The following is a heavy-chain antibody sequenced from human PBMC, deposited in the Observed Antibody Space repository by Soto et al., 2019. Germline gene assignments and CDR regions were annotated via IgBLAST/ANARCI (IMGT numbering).Heavy chain of an antibody. Sequence: QLQLQQSGPGLVKPSETLSLTCTVSGGSISSSTYYWGWIRQPPGKGLEWIGSISYSGRTYYNPALKSRVTESIDTSKNESALKLSSVTAADSAVYYCARPHGDPLGYWGQGTLVTVSS. CDR3: ARPHGDPLGY. D-gene: IGHD4-17*01. CDR2: ISYSGRT. CDR1: GGSISSSTYY. V-gene: IGHV4-39*01. J-gene: IGHJ4*02.